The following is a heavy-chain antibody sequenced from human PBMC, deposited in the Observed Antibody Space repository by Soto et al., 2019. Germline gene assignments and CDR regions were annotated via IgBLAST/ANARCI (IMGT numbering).Heavy chain of an antibody. CDR1: GDSVASHY. Sequence: SETLCLTCSFSGDSVASHYLTWIRQSPEKGLEWIGYMHYTGFSHYNPSLKSRLTLSVDTSKNQFTLQLTSVTAADTAVYYCKRVIWFGELNWFDPWGQGTLVTVSS. V-gene: IGHV4-59*02. CDR2: MHYTGFS. CDR3: KRVIWFGELNWFDP. D-gene: IGHD3-10*01. J-gene: IGHJ5*02.